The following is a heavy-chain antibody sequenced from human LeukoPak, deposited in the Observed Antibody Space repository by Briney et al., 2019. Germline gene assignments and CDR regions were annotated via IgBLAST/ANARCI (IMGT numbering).Heavy chain of an antibody. CDR1: GFTFTTYA. CDR2: INAGNGNT. J-gene: IGHJ4*02. CDR3: ARTTAMVTLFDY. V-gene: IGHV1-3*01. Sequence: GASVKVSCKASGFTFTTYAMHWVRQAPGQRLEWMGWINAGNGNTKYSQKFQGRVTITRDTSASTAYMELSSLRSEDTAVYYCARTTAMVTLFDYWGQGTLVTVSS. D-gene: IGHD5-18*01.